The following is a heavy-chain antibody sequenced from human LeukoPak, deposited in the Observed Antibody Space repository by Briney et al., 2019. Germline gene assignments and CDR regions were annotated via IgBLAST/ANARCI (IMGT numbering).Heavy chain of an antibody. CDR3: ARDYGRGWSGGNY. CDR1: GFTFSSYS. D-gene: IGHD6-19*01. Sequence: PGGSLRLSCAASGFTFSSYSMNWVRQAPGKGLEWVSSISSSSSYIYYADSVKGRFTISRDNAKNSLYLQMSSLRAEDTAVYYCARDYGRGWSGGNYWGQEPLVPFPS. CDR2: ISSSSSYI. V-gene: IGHV3-21*01. J-gene: IGHJ4*02.